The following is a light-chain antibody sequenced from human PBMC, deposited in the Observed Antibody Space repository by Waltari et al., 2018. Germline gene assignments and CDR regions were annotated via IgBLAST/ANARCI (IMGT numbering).Light chain of an antibody. CDR1: RRDVGGYTY. CDR2: DVS. V-gene: IGLV2-14*03. CDR3: SSYTSSSTQV. Sequence: QSALTQPASVSGSPGQSITISCTGTRRDVGGYTYVSCYQQHPGKPPKLMIYDVSNRPSGVSNRFSGSKSGNTASLTISGLQAEDEADYYCSSYTSSSTQVFGTGTKVTVL. J-gene: IGLJ1*01.